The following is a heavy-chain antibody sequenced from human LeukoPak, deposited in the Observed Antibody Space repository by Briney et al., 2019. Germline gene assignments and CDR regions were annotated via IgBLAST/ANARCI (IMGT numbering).Heavy chain of an antibody. CDR3: ARAHYYDSSGLDF. CDR2: INSDGSRT. Sequence: GGSLRLSCAASGFTFNNYWMHWVRQVPGKGLVWVSRINSDGSRTNYVDSAKGRFTVSRDNAKNSLYLQMNSLRAEDTAVYYCARAHYYDSSGLDFWGQGTLVTVSS. J-gene: IGHJ4*02. D-gene: IGHD3-22*01. V-gene: IGHV3-74*01. CDR1: GFTFNNYW.